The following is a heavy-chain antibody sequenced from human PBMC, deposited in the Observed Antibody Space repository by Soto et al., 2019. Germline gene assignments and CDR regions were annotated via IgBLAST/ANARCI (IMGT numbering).Heavy chain of an antibody. CDR1: GYTFTGYY. CDR2: INPNSGGT. CDR3: ARERYCSGGSCSPEGYYYYGMDV. D-gene: IGHD2-15*01. Sequence: GASVKVSCKASGYTFTGYYMHWVRQAPGQGLKWMGWINPNSGGTNYAQKFQGWVTMTRDTSISTAYMELSRLRSDDTAVYYCARERYCSGGSCSPEGYYYYGMDVWGQGTTVTVSS. J-gene: IGHJ6*02. V-gene: IGHV1-2*04.